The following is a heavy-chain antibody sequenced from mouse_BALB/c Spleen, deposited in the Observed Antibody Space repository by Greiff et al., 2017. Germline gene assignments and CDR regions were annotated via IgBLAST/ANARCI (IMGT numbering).Heavy chain of an antibody. CDR1: GYTFTSYW. J-gene: IGHJ3*01. D-gene: IGHD1-3*01. Sequence: VQLQQSGAELAKPGASVKLSCKASGYTFTSYWMHWVKQRPGQGLEWIGYINPSTGYTEYNPKLKDKATLTADKSYSTAYMQLSSLTSEDSAVYYCARFESGEGARFAYWGQGTLVTVSA. CDR2: INPSTGYT. CDR3: ARFESGEGARFAY. V-gene: IGHV1-7*01.